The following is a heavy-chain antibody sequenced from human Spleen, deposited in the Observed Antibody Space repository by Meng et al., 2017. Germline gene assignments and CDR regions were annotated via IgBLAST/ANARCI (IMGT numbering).Heavy chain of an antibody. CDR2: ISGSGSTI. J-gene: IGHJ4*02. CDR1: GFTFSSYE. CDR3: ARDSYYYDSSGYYIYYFDH. V-gene: IGHV3-48*03. Sequence: GGSLRLSCAASGFTFSSYEMNWVRQAPGKGLEWVSYISGSGSTIYYADSVKGRFTISRDNAKNSLFLQMNSLRAEDTAVYYCARDSYYYDSSGYYIYYFDHWGQGTLVTVSS. D-gene: IGHD3-22*01.